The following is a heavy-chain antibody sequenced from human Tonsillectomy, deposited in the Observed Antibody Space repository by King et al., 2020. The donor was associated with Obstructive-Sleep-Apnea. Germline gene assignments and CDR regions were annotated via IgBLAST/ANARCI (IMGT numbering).Heavy chain of an antibody. J-gene: IGHJ6*02. CDR3: ARDRDCRSTSCFFGMDV. D-gene: IGHD2-2*01. Sequence: VQLVESGGGLVQPGGSLRLSCAASGFTFSSYWMHWVRQAPGKGLVWVSRINSDGSTTTYADPVKGRFNISRDNAKNTLHLQMSSLRAEDTAVYFCARDRDCRSTSCFFGMDVWGQGTTVTVSS. V-gene: IGHV3-74*01. CDR1: GFTFSSYW. CDR2: INSDGSTT.